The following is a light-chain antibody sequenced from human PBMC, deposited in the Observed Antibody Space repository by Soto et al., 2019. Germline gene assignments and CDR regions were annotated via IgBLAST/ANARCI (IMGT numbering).Light chain of an antibody. V-gene: IGKV1-39*01. CDR3: QQSYSTPKT. CDR1: QAIRND. Sequence: DIQMTQSPSSLSASVGDRVTITCRASQAIRNDLAWYQQKPGRAPKRLIYGASNLQTGVTSRFRGSASGTDFTLTISSLQPEDFATYYCQQSYSTPKTFGQGTQVDIK. CDR2: GAS. J-gene: IGKJ1*01.